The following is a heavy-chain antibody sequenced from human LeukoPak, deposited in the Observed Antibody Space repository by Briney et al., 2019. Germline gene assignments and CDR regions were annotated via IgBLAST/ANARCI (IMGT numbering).Heavy chain of an antibody. V-gene: IGHV4-59*01. CDR2: IYYSGST. J-gene: IGHJ2*01. CDR3: ARVCNFCGGDWYWYFDL. CDR1: GGSISSYY. D-gene: IGHD2-21*01. Sequence: PSETLSLTCTVSGGSISSYYWSWIRQPPGKGLEWIGYIYYSGSTNYNPSLTSRVTISVDTSKNQFSLKLSSVTAADTAVYYCARVCNFCGGDWYWYFDLWGRGTLVTVSS.